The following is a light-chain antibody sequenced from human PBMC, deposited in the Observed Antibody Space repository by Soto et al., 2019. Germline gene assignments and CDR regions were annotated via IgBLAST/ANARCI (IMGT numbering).Light chain of an antibody. CDR1: QGIRND. CDR2: AAS. J-gene: IGKJ4*01. CDR3: LHQNGSQLT. V-gene: IGKV1-17*01. Sequence: DIQMTQSPSSLSASVGDRVTISCRASQGIRNDLGWYQQKPGKAPKHLIYAASSLQSGVPSRFSASGSGTEFTPTIATRQLEDFELFYSLHQNGSQLTVGEGTRVKTK.